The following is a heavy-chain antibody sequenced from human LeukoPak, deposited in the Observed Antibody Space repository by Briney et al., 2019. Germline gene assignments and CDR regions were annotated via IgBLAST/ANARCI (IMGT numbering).Heavy chain of an antibody. CDR3: AKGRAGIDY. D-gene: IGHD6-19*01. V-gene: IGHV3-23*01. CDR1: GFTFSSHA. J-gene: IGHJ4*02. CDR2: ISGSGGST. Sequence: PGGSLRLSCAASGFTFSSHAMSWVRQAPGKGLEWVSGISGSGGSTYYADSVRGRFTISRDNSKNTLYVQMNSLRAEDTAVYYCAKGRAGIDYWGQGTLVIVSS.